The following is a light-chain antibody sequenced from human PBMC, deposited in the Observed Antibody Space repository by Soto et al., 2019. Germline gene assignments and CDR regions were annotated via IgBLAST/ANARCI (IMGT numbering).Light chain of an antibody. CDR1: QSINSY. CDR3: QQYNNWPRAT. Sequence: EIVMTQSPATLSLSPGERAILSCRASQSINSYLAWYQQKPGQAPRRFMFRVSSRATGVPARFSGSESETEFNLTISSLQSEDFAVYYCQQYNNWPRATFGGGTKVETK. CDR2: RVS. J-gene: IGKJ4*01. V-gene: IGKV3-15*01.